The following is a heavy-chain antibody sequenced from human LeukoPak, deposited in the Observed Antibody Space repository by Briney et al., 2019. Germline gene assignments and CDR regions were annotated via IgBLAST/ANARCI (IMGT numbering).Heavy chain of an antibody. V-gene: IGHV4-39*07. CDR2: IYYSGST. D-gene: IGHD2-2*01. J-gene: IGHJ6*03. Sequence: SETLSLTCTVSGGSISSSSYYWGWIRQPPGKGLEWIGSIYYSGSTYYNPSLKSRVTISVDTSKNQFSLKLSSVTAADTAVYYCARVYADATSDGGYYYYYMDVWGKGTTVTVSS. CDR3: ARVYADATSDGGYYYYYMDV. CDR1: GGSISSSSYY.